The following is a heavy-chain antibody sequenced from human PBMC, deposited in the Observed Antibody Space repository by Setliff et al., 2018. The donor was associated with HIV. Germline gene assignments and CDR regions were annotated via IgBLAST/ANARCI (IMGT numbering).Heavy chain of an antibody. D-gene: IGHD3-16*02. CDR2: FDPEDGER. Sequence: SVKVSCKVFGYTLAALSIHWVRQAPGEGLEWMGGFDPEDGERINAEKFQGRVTMTADTSTDTAYMALSSLTSEDTAVYYCATDPGRRITFGGVIVNPDYWGQGTLVTVSS. V-gene: IGHV1-24*01. CDR3: ATDPGRRITFGGVIVNPDY. J-gene: IGHJ4*02. CDR1: GYTLAALS.